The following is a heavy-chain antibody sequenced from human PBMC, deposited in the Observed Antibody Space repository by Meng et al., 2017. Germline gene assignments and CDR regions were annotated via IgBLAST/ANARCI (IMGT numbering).Heavy chain of an antibody. CDR1: GFSFSSYW. J-gene: IGHJ4*02. V-gene: IGHV3-64*01. CDR2: ISSNGGST. CDR3: ARYACSGGSCYADY. Sequence: GESLKISCAASGFSFSSYWMSWVRQAPGKGLEYVSAISSNGGSTYYANSVKGRFTISRDNSKNTLYLQMGSLRAEDMAVYYCARYACSGGSCYADYWGQGTLVTVSS. D-gene: IGHD2-15*01.